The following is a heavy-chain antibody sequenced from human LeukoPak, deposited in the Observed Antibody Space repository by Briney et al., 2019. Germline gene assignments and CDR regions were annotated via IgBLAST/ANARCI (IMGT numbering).Heavy chain of an antibody. J-gene: IGHJ4*02. V-gene: IGHV4-39*07. D-gene: IGHD2-15*01. CDR3: ARVYCSGGSCYTDY. Sequence: PSETLSLTCAVSGGSISSSIYCWGWIRQAPGKGLEWIGSIYYSGSTYYNPSLKSRVTISVDPSKNQFSLRLSSVTAADTAIYYCARVYCSGGSCYTDYWGRGTLVTVSS. CDR2: IYYSGST. CDR1: GGSISSSIYC.